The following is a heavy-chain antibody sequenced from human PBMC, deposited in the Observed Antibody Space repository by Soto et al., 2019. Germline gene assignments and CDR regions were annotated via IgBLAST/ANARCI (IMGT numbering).Heavy chain of an antibody. CDR1: GFTFSSYG. CDR3: ARDPGIAAAGTGVYGMDV. D-gene: IGHD6-13*01. CDR2: IWYDGGNK. V-gene: IGHV3-33*01. J-gene: IGHJ6*02. Sequence: PGGSLRLSCAASGFTFSSYGMHWVRQAPGKGLEWVAVIWYDGGNKYYADSVKGRFTISRDNSKNALYLQMNSLRAEDTAVYYCARDPGIAAAGTGVYGMDVWGQGTTVTVSS.